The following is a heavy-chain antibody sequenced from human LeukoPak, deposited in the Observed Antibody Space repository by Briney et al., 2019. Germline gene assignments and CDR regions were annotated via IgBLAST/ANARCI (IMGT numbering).Heavy chain of an antibody. J-gene: IGHJ5*02. D-gene: IGHD6-13*01. Sequence: GASVKVSCKASGYTFTSYYMHWVRQAPGQGPEWMGTINPGGGSRSYAQKFQGRVTMTRDTSTSTVYMELSSLRSEDTAVYYCARDAAVRGAWFDPWGQGTLVTVSS. CDR1: GYTFTSYY. V-gene: IGHV1-46*01. CDR2: INPGGGSR. CDR3: ARDAAVRGAWFDP.